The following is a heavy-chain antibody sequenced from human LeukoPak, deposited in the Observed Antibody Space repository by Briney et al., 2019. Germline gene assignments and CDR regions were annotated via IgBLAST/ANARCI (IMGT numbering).Heavy chain of an antibody. D-gene: IGHD3-3*01. J-gene: IGHJ6*03. CDR3: ARDREYYDFWSGYPSQDYYMDV. Sequence: GGSLRLSCAASGFTFSSYSMNWVRQAPGKGLEWVSYISSSSSTIYYADSVKGRFTISRDNAKNSLYLQMNSLRAEDTAVYYCARDREYYDFWSGYPSQDYYMDVWGKGTTVTVSS. CDR1: GFTFSSYS. V-gene: IGHV3-48*01. CDR2: ISSSSSTI.